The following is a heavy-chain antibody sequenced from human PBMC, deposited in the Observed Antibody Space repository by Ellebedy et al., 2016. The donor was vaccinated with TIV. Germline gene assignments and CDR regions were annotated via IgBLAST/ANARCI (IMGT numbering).Heavy chain of an antibody. CDR2: ISSNSNYI. Sequence: GESLKISCAASGFTFSSYSMNWVRQAPGKGLGWVSSISSNSNYIYYADSVRGRFTISRDNAKKSLYLQMNSLRAEDTAVYYGARGAMAAAGDDYWGQGTLVTVSS. J-gene: IGHJ4*02. V-gene: IGHV3-21*01. CDR1: GFTFSSYS. CDR3: ARGAMAAAGDDY. D-gene: IGHD6-13*01.